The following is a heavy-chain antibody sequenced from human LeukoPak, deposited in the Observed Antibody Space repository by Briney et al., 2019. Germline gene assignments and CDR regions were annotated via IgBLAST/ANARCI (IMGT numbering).Heavy chain of an antibody. CDR2: IKQDGSEK. D-gene: IGHD6-13*01. V-gene: IGHV3-7*01. CDR3: ARDSAGNDY. J-gene: IGHJ4*02. Sequence: PGGSLRLSCEASGFTFSTYWMSWVRQAPGKGLEWVANIKQDGSEKYYVDSVKGRFTISRDNAKNSLYLQMNSLRAEDTAMCYCARDSAGNDYWGQGTLVTVSS. CDR1: GFTFSTYW.